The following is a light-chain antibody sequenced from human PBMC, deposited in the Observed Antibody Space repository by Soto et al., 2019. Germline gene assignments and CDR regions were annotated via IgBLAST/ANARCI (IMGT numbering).Light chain of an antibody. Sequence: QSVLTQPASVSGSPGQSVTISCTGTSGDVGAYNYVSWYQQHPGKAPKLMIYDVFDRPSGISDRFSGSKSGNTASLTISGLQAEDEADYYCTSYTTSISWVFGGGTKVTVL. V-gene: IGLV2-14*03. J-gene: IGLJ3*02. CDR2: DVF. CDR3: TSYTTSISWV. CDR1: SGDVGAYNY.